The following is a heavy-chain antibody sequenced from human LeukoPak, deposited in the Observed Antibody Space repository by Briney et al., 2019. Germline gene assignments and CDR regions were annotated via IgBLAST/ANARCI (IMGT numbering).Heavy chain of an antibody. J-gene: IGHJ3*02. D-gene: IGHD3-16*01. Sequence: GGSLRLSCAASGFTFSNAWMSWVRQAPGKGLEWVGRIKSKTDGGTTDYAAPVKGRFTISRDNAMNSLYLQMNSLRDEDTAVYYCARLGLGSIIRGAFDMWGQGTMVTVSS. CDR3: ARLGLGSIIRGAFDM. V-gene: IGHV3-15*01. CDR2: IKSKTDGGTT. CDR1: GFTFSNAW.